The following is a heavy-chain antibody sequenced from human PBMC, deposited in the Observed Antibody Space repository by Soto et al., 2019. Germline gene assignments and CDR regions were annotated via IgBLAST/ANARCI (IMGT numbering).Heavy chain of an antibody. D-gene: IGHD5-12*01. CDR2: IYNSGNT. Sequence: QVQLQESGPGLVKPSQTLSLTCTVSGGSISSGGYYWGWVRQHPVKGLEWIGHIYNSGNTYYNPSLKRRLTISVDTPKNEFSLKLSSVPAADTAVYFCARAYIGYDIYWGQGTLVTVSS. CDR3: ARAYIGYDIY. V-gene: IGHV4-31*03. J-gene: IGHJ4*02. CDR1: GGSISSGGYY.